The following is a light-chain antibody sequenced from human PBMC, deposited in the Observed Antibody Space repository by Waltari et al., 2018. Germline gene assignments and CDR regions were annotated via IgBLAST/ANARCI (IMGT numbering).Light chain of an antibody. Sequence: QLVLTQSPSASASLGASVKLTCTLSSEHSSYAIAWHQQQPEKGPRYLMKLNSDGSHNKVDGIPARFSGSSSGADRYLTISSLQSEDEADYYCQTWGTGIHGAFGGGTKLTVL. J-gene: IGLJ2*01. CDR3: QTWGTGIHGA. CDR2: LNSDGSH. CDR1: SEHSSYA. V-gene: IGLV4-69*01.